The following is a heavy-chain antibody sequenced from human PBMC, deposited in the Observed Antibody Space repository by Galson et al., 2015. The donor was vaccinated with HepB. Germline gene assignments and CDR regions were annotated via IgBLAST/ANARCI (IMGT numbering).Heavy chain of an antibody. CDR1: GDSVSSNSGA. V-gene: IGHV6-1*01. CDR3: ARGRGDTGLDY. D-gene: IGHD1-26*01. Sequence: CAISGDSVSSNSGAWNWIRQSPSRGLEWLGKTYYRSKWYNDYAVSVKSRVTINPDTSKNQFSLQMNSVTPEDTAVYYCARGRGDTGLDYWGQGTLVTVSS. CDR2: TYYRSKWYN. J-gene: IGHJ4*02.